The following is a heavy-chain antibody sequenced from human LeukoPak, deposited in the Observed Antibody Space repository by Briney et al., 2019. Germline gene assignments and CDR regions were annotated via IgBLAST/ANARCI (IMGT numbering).Heavy chain of an antibody. V-gene: IGHV1-2*02. CDR3: ARANENYFDY. CDR1: GYTFTRYY. CDR2: IIPNNGGT. Sequence: GASLKVSCKPSGYTFTRYYMHWVRQAPGQGLEWMGWIIPNNGGTNYAQKFQGRVTMTRDTSISTAFMELSRLRSDDTAIYYCARANENYFDYWGQGTLVTVSS. D-gene: IGHD1-1*01. J-gene: IGHJ4*02.